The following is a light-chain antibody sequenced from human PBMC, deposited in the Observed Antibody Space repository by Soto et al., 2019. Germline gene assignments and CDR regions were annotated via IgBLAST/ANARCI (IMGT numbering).Light chain of an antibody. CDR2: GAS. J-gene: IGKJ5*01. CDR1: QGGDDSP. Sequence: EIVLTQSPGTLSLSPGERASRCCRAGQGGDDSPFAGYPLRPGPAPRPLIYGASTRATGIPDRFSGSGSGTDFSLTIRGLKPEDFAVYYCQQYRMSPNTFGQGTRLE. V-gene: IGKV3-20*01. CDR3: QQYRMSPNT.